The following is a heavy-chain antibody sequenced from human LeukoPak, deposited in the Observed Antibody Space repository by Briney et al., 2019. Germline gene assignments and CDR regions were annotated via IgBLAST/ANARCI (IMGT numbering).Heavy chain of an antibody. V-gene: IGHV3-33*01. CDR1: GFTFNSYA. Sequence: PGRSLRLSCAASGFTFNSYAIHWVRQAPGKGLEWVAFIWYDGSNKYYADSVKGRFTISRDNSKNTLYLQMNSLRAEDTAVYYCARARTTRGFDYWGQGTLVTVSS. J-gene: IGHJ4*02. CDR2: IWYDGSNK. D-gene: IGHD4-17*01. CDR3: ARARTTRGFDY.